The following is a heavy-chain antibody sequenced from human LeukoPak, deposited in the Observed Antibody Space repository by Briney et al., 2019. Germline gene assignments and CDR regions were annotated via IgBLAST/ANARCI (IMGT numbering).Heavy chain of an antibody. Sequence: GGSLRLSCAASGFAFSSYGMHWVRQAPGKGLEGVAFIRYDGSNKYYADSVKGRFTISRDNSKNTLYLQMNSLRAEDTAVYYCAKDTTPPKAGFDPWGQGTLVTVSS. D-gene: IGHD1-14*01. CDR1: GFAFSSYG. CDR3: AKDTTPPKAGFDP. V-gene: IGHV3-30*02. J-gene: IGHJ5*02. CDR2: IRYDGSNK.